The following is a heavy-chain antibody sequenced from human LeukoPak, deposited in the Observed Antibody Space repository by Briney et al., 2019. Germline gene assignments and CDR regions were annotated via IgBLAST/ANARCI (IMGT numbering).Heavy chain of an antibody. D-gene: IGHD3-16*01. CDR1: GFTFSTYA. CDR2: ISGGGGST. V-gene: IGHV3-23*01. CDR3: ARVRWGNWFDP. Sequence: PGGSLRLSCAASGFTFSTYAMTWVRQAPGKGLEWVSTISGGGGSTYYADSVKGRFTISRDNAKNSLYLQMNSLRAEDTAVYYCARVRWGNWFDPWGQGTLVTVSS. J-gene: IGHJ5*02.